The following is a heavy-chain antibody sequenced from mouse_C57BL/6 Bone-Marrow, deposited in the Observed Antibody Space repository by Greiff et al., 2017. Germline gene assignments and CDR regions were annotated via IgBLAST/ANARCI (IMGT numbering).Heavy chain of an antibody. Sequence: QVQLQQSGAELARPGASVKLSCKASGYTFTSYGISWVKQRPGQGLEWIGEIYPRSGNTYYNEKFKGKATLTVDKSSSTAYMELLSLTSEESAVYFREKGNGYWFAYWGRGTLVTVSA. J-gene: IGHJ3*01. D-gene: IGHD2-2*01. CDR1: GYTFTSYG. CDR2: IYPRSGNT. CDR3: EKGNGYWFAY. V-gene: IGHV1-81*01.